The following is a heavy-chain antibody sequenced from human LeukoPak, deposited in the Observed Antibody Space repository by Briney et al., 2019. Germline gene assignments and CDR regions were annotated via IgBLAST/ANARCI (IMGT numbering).Heavy chain of an antibody. CDR1: GGSFSGYY. CDR2: INHSGST. CDR3: ARVGGVRAPGY. J-gene: IGHJ4*02. Sequence: SETLSLTCAVYGGSFSGYYWSWIRQPPGKGLEWIGEINHSGSTNYNPSLKSRVTISVDTSKNQFSLKLSSVTAADTAVYYCARVGGVRAPGYWGQGTLVTVSS. D-gene: IGHD3-16*01. V-gene: IGHV4-34*01.